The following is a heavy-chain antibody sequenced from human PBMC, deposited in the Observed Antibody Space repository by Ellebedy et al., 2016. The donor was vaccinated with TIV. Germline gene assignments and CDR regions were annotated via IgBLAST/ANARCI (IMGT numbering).Heavy chain of an antibody. J-gene: IGHJ6*02. Sequence: MPSETLSLTCTVSGGSISSSRYYCGWIRQPPGKGLEWIGSINYSGNTYYNPSLESQLTISLDTSQNHFSLNVWSVTAADTAVYYCMRKSVDLRHYFFYYGMDVWGRGTTVTVSS. D-gene: IGHD5-12*01. CDR3: MRKSVDLRHYFFYYGMDV. CDR1: GGSISSSRYY. V-gene: IGHV4-39*07. CDR2: INYSGNT.